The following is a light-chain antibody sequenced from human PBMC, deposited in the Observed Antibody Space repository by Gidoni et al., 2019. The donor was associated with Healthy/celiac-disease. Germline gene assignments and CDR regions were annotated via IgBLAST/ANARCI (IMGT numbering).Light chain of an antibody. CDR3: QQYDNLPLT. V-gene: IGKV1-33*01. J-gene: IGKJ4*01. CDR1: QDISNY. CDR2: DAS. Sequence: DIHLTQSPSSLSAYVGDRVTITCQARQDISNYLNWYQQKTGKAPKLLIYDASNLETGVPSRFSGSGSGTDFTFTISSLQPEDIATYYCQQYDNLPLTFGGGTKVEIK.